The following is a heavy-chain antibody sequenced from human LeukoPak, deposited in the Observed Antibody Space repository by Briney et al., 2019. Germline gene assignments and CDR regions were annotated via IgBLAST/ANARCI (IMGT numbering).Heavy chain of an antibody. CDR3: ASSGGSGRKNYYGMDV. D-gene: IGHD3-10*01. J-gene: IGHJ6*02. CDR2: ISSSSSYI. V-gene: IGHV3-21*01. CDR1: GFTFSSYS. Sequence: GGSLRLSCAASGFTFSSYSMNWVRQAPGKGLEWVSSISSSSSYIYYAASVKGRFTISRENAKNSLYLQMNSLRAEDTAVYYCASSGGSGRKNYYGMDVWGQGTTVTVSS.